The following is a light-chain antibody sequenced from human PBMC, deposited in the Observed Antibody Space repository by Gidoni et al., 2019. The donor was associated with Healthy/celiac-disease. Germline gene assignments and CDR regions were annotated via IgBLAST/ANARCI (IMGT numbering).Light chain of an antibody. Sequence: DIQMTQSPSSLSASVGDRVTITCQASQDISNYLNWYQQKPGKAPKLLIYDASNLETGVPSRFSGSGSGTDFTFTISSLQPEDIATYYCQQDDNLPFTFXGXTKVEIK. CDR1: QDISNY. J-gene: IGKJ4*01. CDR3: QQDDNLPFT. V-gene: IGKV1-33*01. CDR2: DAS.